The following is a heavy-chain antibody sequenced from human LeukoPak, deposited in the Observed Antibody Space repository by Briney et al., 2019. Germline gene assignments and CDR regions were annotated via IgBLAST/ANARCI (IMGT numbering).Heavy chain of an antibody. Sequence: GRSLRLSCAASGFTFSSYAMHWVRQAPGKGLEGVAVISYDGSNKYYADSVKGRFTISRDNSKNTLYLQMNSLRAEDTAVYYCARVRGYCSSTSCYSLDYWGQGTLVTVSS. D-gene: IGHD2-2*02. J-gene: IGHJ4*02. CDR2: ISYDGSNK. CDR1: GFTFSSYA. CDR3: ARVRGYCSSTSCYSLDY. V-gene: IGHV3-30*04.